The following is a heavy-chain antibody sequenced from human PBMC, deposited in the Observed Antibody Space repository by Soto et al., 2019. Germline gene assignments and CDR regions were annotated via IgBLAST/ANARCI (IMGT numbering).Heavy chain of an antibody. CDR1: GFMFNAYG. J-gene: IGHJ3*02. CDR2: ISFDGSNQ. V-gene: IGHV3-30*18. CDR3: VKAGTMTGTGTTPRSFDI. D-gene: IGHD1-1*01. Sequence: GGSLRLSCAASGFMFNAYGMHWVRQVPGKGLEWVAVISFDGSNQYYEESVKGRFTISRDNSMDTVYLQMHSLRAEDTAVYFCVKAGTMTGTGTTPRSFDIWGRGTMVTVSS.